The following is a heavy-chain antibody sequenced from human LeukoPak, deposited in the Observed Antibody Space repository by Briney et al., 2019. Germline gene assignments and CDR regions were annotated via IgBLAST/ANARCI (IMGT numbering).Heavy chain of an antibody. Sequence: PSQTLSLTCTVSGGSISSGDYYWSWIRQPPGKGLEWIGYIYYSGSTYYNPSLKSRVTISVDTSKNQFSLKLGSVTAADTAVYYCARYCSSTSCSPGIYYFDYWGQGTLVTVSS. CDR1: GGSISSGDYY. D-gene: IGHD2-2*01. J-gene: IGHJ4*02. V-gene: IGHV4-30-4*01. CDR3: ARYCSSTSCSPGIYYFDY. CDR2: IYYSGST.